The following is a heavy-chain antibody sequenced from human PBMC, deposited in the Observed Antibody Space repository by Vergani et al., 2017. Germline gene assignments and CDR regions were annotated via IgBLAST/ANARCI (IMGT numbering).Heavy chain of an antibody. J-gene: IGHJ4*02. V-gene: IGHV3-23*01. Sequence: EVQLLESGGGLVQPGGSLRLSCAASGFTFSSYAMSWVRQAPGKGLEWVSAISGSGGSTYYADSVKGRFTISRDNSKNTLYLQMNSLRAEDTAVYYCARLNRGKQGDGYNYEDVGPFDYWGQGTLVTVSS. D-gene: IGHD5-24*01. CDR2: ISGSGGST. CDR1: GFTFSSYA. CDR3: ARLNRGKQGDGYNYEDVGPFDY.